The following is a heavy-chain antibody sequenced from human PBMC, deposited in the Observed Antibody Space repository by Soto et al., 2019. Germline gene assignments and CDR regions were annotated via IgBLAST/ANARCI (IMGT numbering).Heavy chain of an antibody. CDR3: ARGQGYCSSTSCHYYYYGMDV. CDR2: IYHSGST. Sequence: SETLSLTCAVSGGSISSGGYSWSWIRQPPGKGLEWIGYIYHSGSTYYNPSPKSRVTISVDRSKNQFSLKLSSVTAADTAVYYCARGQGYCSSTSCHYYYYGMDVWGQGTTVTVSS. D-gene: IGHD2-2*01. J-gene: IGHJ6*02. CDR1: GGSISSGGYS. V-gene: IGHV4-30-2*01.